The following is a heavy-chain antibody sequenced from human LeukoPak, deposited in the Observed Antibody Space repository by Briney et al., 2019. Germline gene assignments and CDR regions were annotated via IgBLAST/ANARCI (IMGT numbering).Heavy chain of an antibody. D-gene: IGHD3-10*01. CDR3: ARNLNGDYYGSGSYYNPEGVFDY. J-gene: IGHJ4*02. CDR2: IKQDGSEK. V-gene: IGHV3-7*01. Sequence: GGSLRLSCAASGFTFSSYWMSWVRQAPGKGLEWVANIKQDGSEKYYVDSVKGRFTISRDNAKNSLYLQMNSLRAEDTAVYYCARNLNGDYYGSGSYYNPEGVFDYWGQGTLVTVSS. CDR1: GFTFSSYW.